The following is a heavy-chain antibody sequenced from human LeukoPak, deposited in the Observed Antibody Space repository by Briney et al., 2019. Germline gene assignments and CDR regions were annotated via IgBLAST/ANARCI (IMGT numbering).Heavy chain of an antibody. V-gene: IGHV4-39*01. Sequence: SETLSLTCTVSGGSISSSYYYWGWIRQPPGKGLELIGSIYYSGSTYYNPSLRSRVTMSVGTSKNQFSLKMSSVTAADTAVYHCARRLGIAVFDYWGQGTLVTVSS. CDR3: ARRLGIAVFDY. D-gene: IGHD6-19*01. CDR2: IYYSGST. J-gene: IGHJ4*02. CDR1: GGSISSSYYY.